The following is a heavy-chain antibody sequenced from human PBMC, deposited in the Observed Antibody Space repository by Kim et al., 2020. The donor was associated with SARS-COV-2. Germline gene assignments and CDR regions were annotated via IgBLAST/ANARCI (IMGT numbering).Heavy chain of an antibody. CDR3: ARDPSGGSSWSRLPKYAMDV. Sequence: GGSLRLSCAASGFNFSTYWMSWVRQAPGKGLEWVANIKEDGGEKYYVDSLKGRFTISRDNAKNSLYLQMNSLRAEDTAVYYCARDPSGGSSWSRLPKYAMDVWGQGTTVTVSS. V-gene: IGHV3-7*05. CDR2: IKEDGGEK. D-gene: IGHD6-13*01. J-gene: IGHJ6*02. CDR1: GFNFSTYW.